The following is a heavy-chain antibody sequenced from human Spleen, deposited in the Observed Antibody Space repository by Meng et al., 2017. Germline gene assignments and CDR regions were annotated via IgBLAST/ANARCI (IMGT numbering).Heavy chain of an antibody. CDR2: ISYDGSNK. Sequence: GGSLRLSCAASGFTFSSYAMHWVRQAPGKGLEWVAVISYDGSNKYYADSVKGRFTISRDNAKNSLFLQMNTLRVEDTAIYYCARDGITDSSDAFDYWGQGTLVTVSS. J-gene: IGHJ4*02. CDR3: ARDGITDSSDAFDY. CDR1: GFTFSSYA. V-gene: IGHV3-30*04. D-gene: IGHD4-11*01.